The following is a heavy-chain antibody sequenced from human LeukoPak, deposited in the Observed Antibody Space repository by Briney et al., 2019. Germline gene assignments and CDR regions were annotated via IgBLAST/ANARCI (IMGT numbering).Heavy chain of an antibody. CDR1: GFTFSSYS. V-gene: IGHV3-48*04. CDR2: ISSSSSTI. Sequence: GGSLRLSCAASGFTFSSYSMNWVHQAPGKGLEWVSYISSSSSTIYYADSVKGRFTISRDNAKNSLYLQMNSLRAEDTAVYYCARGPRSYYFDYWGQGTLVTVSS. CDR3: ARGPRSYYFDY. J-gene: IGHJ4*02. D-gene: IGHD1-26*01.